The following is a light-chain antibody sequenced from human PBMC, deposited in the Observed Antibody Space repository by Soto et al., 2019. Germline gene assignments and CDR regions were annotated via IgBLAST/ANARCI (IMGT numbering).Light chain of an antibody. Sequence: EIVLTKSPGTVSLSPGERATLSCRASPSVSGSNLAWYQQKPGQAPRLVIYGASSRATGIPDRFSGSGSGTDFTLTISRLEPEDFATYYCQQYNPYSPWTFGQGTKVDNK. CDR3: QQYNPYSPWT. CDR2: GAS. J-gene: IGKJ1*01. CDR1: PSVSGSN. V-gene: IGKV3-20*01.